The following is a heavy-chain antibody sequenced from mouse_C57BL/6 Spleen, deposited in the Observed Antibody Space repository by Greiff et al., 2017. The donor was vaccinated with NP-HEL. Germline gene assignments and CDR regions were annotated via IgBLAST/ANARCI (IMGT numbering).Heavy chain of an antibody. CDR1: GYTFTSYW. CDR3: ARKVGNYYGSNYFDY. CDR2: IYPGSGST. Sequence: VQLKQPGAELVKPGASVKMSCKASGYTFTSYWITWVKQRPGQGLEWIGDIYPGSGSTNYNEKFKSKATLTVDTSSSTAYMQLSSLTSEDSAVYYCARKVGNYYGSNYFDYWGQGTTLTVSS. V-gene: IGHV1-55*01. D-gene: IGHD1-1*01. J-gene: IGHJ2*01.